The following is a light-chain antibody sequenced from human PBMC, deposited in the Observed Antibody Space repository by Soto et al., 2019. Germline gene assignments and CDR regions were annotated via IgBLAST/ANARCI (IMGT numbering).Light chain of an antibody. J-gene: IGKJ4*01. CDR3: QQRSNWPQIT. CDR1: QSVSKY. CDR2: DAS. Sequence: EIVLTQSPATLSLSPGERATLSCRASQSVSKYLAWYQQKPGQAPRLLIHDASNRATGIPARFSGSGSGTDFTLTISSLEPEDFGVYYCQQRSNWPQITFGGGTXVXXK. V-gene: IGKV3-11*01.